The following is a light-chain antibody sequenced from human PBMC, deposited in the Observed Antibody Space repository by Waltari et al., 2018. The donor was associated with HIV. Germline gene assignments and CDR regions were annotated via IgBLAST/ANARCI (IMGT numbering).Light chain of an antibody. CDR1: SRDVGGYNY. J-gene: IGLJ2*01. Sequence: QSALTQPPSASGSPGQSVTISCTGTSRDVGGYNYVSLYQKHPGKAPKLIIAEVSKRPSGVPDLFSGSKSGNTASLTVSGLQAEDEADYYCSSYAGSINVLFGGGTKLAVL. CDR2: EVS. CDR3: SSYAGSINVL. V-gene: IGLV2-8*01.